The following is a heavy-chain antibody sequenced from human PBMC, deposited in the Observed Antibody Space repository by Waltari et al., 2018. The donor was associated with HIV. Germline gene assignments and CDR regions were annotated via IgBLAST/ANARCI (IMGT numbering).Heavy chain of an antibody. CDR1: GLTFSSFA. J-gene: IGHJ2*01. V-gene: IGHV3-23*01. D-gene: IGHD4-17*01. CDR2: ISGSGGST. Sequence: EVQLLESGGGLVQPGGSLRLSCAASGLTFSSFAMNWVRQAPGKGLEWVSSISGSGGSTYYADSVKGLFTISRDNSKNTLYLQMSSLRAEDTAVYYCAKGSGTTVANWYFDLWGRGTLVTVSS. CDR3: AKGSGTTVANWYFDL.